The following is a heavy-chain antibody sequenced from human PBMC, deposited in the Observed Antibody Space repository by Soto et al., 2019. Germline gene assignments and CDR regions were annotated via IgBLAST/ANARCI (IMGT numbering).Heavy chain of an antibody. V-gene: IGHV3-33*01. J-gene: IGHJ6*02. D-gene: IGHD6-6*01. Sequence: GGSLRLSCAASGFTFSSYGMHWVRQAPGKGLEWVAVIWYDGSNKYYADSVKGRFTISRDNSKNTLYLQMNSLRAEDTAVYYCARDLFEYSTPGDGMGVWGQGTTVTVPS. CDR2: IWYDGSNK. CDR3: ARDLFEYSTPGDGMGV. CDR1: GFTFSSYG.